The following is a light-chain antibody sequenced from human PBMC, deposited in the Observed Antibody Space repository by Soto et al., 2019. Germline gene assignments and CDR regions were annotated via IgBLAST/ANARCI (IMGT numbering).Light chain of an antibody. CDR1: QSISNF. V-gene: IGKV1-39*01. J-gene: IGKJ1*01. CDR2: AAS. Sequence: DIQMTQSPSSLSASVGDRVSIACRASQSISNFVNWYQQKPLKAPKLLIYAASILQSGVTSRFSGSGSGTDFNLTISSLQPEDFATYYCQQSYTTTWTFGQGTKVEVK. CDR3: QQSYTTTWT.